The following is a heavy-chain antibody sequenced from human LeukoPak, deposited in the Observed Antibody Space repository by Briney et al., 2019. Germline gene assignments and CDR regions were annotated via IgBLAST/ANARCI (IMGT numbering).Heavy chain of an antibody. Sequence: TSETLSLTCTVSGGSISSYYWSWIRQPPGKGLEWIGYIYYSGSTNYNPSLKSRVTISVDTSKNQFSLKLSSVTAADTAVYYCARRAPYSSSWFDPWGQGTLVTVSS. V-gene: IGHV4-59*08. J-gene: IGHJ5*02. CDR1: GGSISSYY. D-gene: IGHD6-13*01. CDR3: ARRAPYSSSWFDP. CDR2: IYYSGST.